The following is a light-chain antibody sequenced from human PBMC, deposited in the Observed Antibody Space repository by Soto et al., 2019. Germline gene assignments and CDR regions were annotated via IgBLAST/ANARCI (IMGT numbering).Light chain of an antibody. Sequence: EIVLTQSPATLSLSPRERATLSCRVSQSISSYLAWYQQKPGQAPRLLLYDASNRATGIPARFSASGSGTDFTHTISSLEPEDFAVYYCHQRSNWPQTFGRGTKVEIK. V-gene: IGKV3-11*01. CDR1: QSISSY. CDR3: HQRSNWPQT. CDR2: DAS. J-gene: IGKJ1*01.